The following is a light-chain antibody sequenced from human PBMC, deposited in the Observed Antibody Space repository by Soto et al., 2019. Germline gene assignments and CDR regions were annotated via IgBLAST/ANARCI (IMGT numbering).Light chain of an antibody. Sequence: QPVLTQSSSASASLGSSVKLTCTLSSGHSSYIIAWHQQQPGKAPRYLMKLEGSGSYNKGSGVPDRVSGFSSGADRYLTDSNLQFEDEAYDCCATWDSNTQNWLCGGGTKLTVL. J-gene: IGLJ3*02. CDR1: SGHSSYI. CDR3: ATWDSNTQNWL. V-gene: IGLV4-60*02. CDR2: LEGSGSY.